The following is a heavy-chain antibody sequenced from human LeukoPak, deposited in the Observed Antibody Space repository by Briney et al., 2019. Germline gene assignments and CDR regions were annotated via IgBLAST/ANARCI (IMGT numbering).Heavy chain of an antibody. CDR1: GGSISSYY. V-gene: IGHV4-59*08. CDR2: IYYRGST. CDR3: ASSSWYGKFDY. Sequence: SETLSLTCTVSGGSISSYYWSWIRQPPGKGLEWIGYIYYRGSTNYNPSLKSRVTISVDTSKNQFSLKLSSVTAADTAVYYCASSSWYGKFDYWSQGTLVTVSS. J-gene: IGHJ4*02. D-gene: IGHD6-13*01.